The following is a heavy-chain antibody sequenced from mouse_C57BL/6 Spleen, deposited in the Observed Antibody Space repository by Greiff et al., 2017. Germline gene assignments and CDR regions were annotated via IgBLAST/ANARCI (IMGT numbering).Heavy chain of an antibody. CDR3: VRHDGTDY. CDR2: IRSKSNNYAT. V-gene: IGHV10-1*01. D-gene: IGHD2-3*01. J-gene: IGHJ4*01. CDR1: GFSFNTYA. Sequence: EVKVEESGGGLVQPKGSLKLSCAASGFSFNTYAMNWVRQAPGKGLEWVARIRSKSNNYATYYADSVKDRFTISRDDSESMLYLQMNNLKTEDTAMYYCVRHDGTDYWGQGTSVTVSS.